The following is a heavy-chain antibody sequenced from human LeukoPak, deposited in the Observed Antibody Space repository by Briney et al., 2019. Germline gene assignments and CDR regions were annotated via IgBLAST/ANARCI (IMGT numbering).Heavy chain of an antibody. CDR2: RSGSGGST. CDR1: GFTFSSFA. J-gene: IGHJ3*02. Sequence: GGSLSLSCAASGFTFSSFAMSWVRQAPGKGLEWVSGRSGSGGSTYYADSVKGRFTISRDNSKNTLYLQMNSLRAEDTAVYYCAKDPHSSVVTEFRIPPLDAFDIWGQGTMVTVSS. V-gene: IGHV3-23*01. D-gene: IGHD3-16*02. CDR3: AKDPHSSVVTEFRIPPLDAFDI.